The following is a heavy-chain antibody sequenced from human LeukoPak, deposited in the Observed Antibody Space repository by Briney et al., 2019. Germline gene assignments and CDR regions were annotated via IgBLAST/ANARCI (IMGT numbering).Heavy chain of an antibody. D-gene: IGHD3-9*01. CDR2: ISGSGGST. CDR1: GFTFSSYS. Sequence: GGSLRLSCAASGFTFSSYSMNRVRQAPGKGLEWVSAISGSGGSTYYADSVKGRFTISRDNSKNTLYLQMNSLRAEDTAVYYCARLRYFDWLLFFDYWGQGTLVTVSS. J-gene: IGHJ4*02. CDR3: ARLRYFDWLLFFDY. V-gene: IGHV3-23*01.